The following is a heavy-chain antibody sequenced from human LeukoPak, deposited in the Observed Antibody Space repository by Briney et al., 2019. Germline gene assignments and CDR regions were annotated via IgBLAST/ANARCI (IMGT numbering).Heavy chain of an antibody. D-gene: IGHD3-16*02. CDR3: ARAVFRLGELSLDY. V-gene: IGHV4-59*01. J-gene: IGHJ4*02. CDR1: GGSISSYY. CDR2: ISYSGST. Sequence: SETLSLTCTVSGGSISSYYWSWIRQPPGKGLEWIEYISYSGSTNYNPSLKSRVTISVDTSKNQFSLKLSSVTAADTAVYYCARAVFRLGELSLDYWGQGTLVTVSS.